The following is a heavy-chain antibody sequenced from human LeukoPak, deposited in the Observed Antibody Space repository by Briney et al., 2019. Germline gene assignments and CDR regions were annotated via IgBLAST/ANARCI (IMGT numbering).Heavy chain of an antibody. D-gene: IGHD3-10*01. V-gene: IGHV1-8*02. CDR1: GYTFTNVD. CDR3: ARGVFNYGSGSYYTT. Sequence: ASVKVSCKASGYTFTNVDINWVRQASGQGLEWMGWMNPNSGNTGYAQKFQGRVTMTRNTSISTAYMELSSLRSEDTAVYYCARGVFNYGSGSYYTTWGQGTLVTVSS. CDR2: MNPNSGNT. J-gene: IGHJ5*02.